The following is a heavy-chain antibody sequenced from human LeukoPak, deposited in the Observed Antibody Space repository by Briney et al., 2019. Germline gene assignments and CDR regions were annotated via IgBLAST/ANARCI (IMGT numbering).Heavy chain of an antibody. J-gene: IGHJ4*02. D-gene: IGHD3-3*01. V-gene: IGHV5-51*01. CDR1: GYSFTSYW. CDR3: ARPVSSSLWSGYPYYFDY. CDR2: IYPGDSDT. Sequence: GESPKISCKGSGYSFTSYWIGWVRQMPGKGLEWMGIIYPGDSDTRYSPSFQGQVTISADKSISTAYLQWSSLKASDAAMYYCARPVSSSLWSGYPYYFDYWGQGTLVTVSS.